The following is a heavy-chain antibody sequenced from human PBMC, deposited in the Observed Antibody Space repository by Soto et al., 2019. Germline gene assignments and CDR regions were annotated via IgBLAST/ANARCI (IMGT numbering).Heavy chain of an antibody. Sequence: EVQLVESGGGLVQPGGSLRLSCAASGFTFSSYWMSWVRQAPGKGLEWVANIKQDGSEKYYVDSVKGRFTISRDNAKNSLYLQMNSLSAEDTAVYYCARDIPPGYSSSWPRYYYGMDVWGQGTTVTVSS. V-gene: IGHV3-7*05. CDR3: ARDIPPGYSSSWPRYYYGMDV. CDR2: IKQDGSEK. CDR1: GFTFSSYW. J-gene: IGHJ6*02. D-gene: IGHD6-13*01.